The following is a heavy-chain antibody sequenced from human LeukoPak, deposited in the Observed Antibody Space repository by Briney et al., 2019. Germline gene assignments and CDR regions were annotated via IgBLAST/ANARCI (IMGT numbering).Heavy chain of an antibody. J-gene: IGHJ4*02. D-gene: IGHD2-21*02. CDR2: IRNKADIYAT. Sequence: GGSLKLSCATSGFSFSLSAMHWVRQASGKGLEWVGRIRNKADIYATAYAASVQGRFTISRDDSKNTAYLQMNSLKTEDTAVYYCIRWNKVTDTSDYWGQGALVTVSS. CDR3: IRWNKVTDTSDY. CDR1: GFSFSLSA. V-gene: IGHV3-73*01.